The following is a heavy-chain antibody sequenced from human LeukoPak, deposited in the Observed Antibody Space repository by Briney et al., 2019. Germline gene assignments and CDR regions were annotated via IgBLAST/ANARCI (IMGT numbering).Heavy chain of an antibody. CDR3: AKGGYCSSTSCYVGWFDP. CDR2: ISGGGGST. J-gene: IGHJ5*02. Sequence: GGSLRLSCAASGFTFSSYVMNWVRQAPGKGLEWVSVISGGGGSTYYADSVKGRFTISSDNSNNTLFLQMNSLRASDTAVYYCAKGGYCSSTSCYVGWFDPWGQGTLVTVSS. D-gene: IGHD2-2*01. CDR1: GFTFSSYV. V-gene: IGHV3-23*01.